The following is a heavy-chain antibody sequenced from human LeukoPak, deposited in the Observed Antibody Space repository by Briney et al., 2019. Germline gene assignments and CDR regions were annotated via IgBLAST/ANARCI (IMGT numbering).Heavy chain of an antibody. CDR3: AKSRGSNWPRYFDP. D-gene: IGHD6-13*01. CDR1: GFTFDDYA. CDR2: ISWNSGSI. V-gene: IGHV3-9*01. J-gene: IGHJ2*01. Sequence: GRSLRLSCAAFGFTFDDYAMHCVRQAPGKGLEWVSSISWNSGSIGYADSVKGRFTISRDNAKNSLYLQMNSLRAEDTALYYCAKSRGSNWPRYFDPWGRGTLITVSS.